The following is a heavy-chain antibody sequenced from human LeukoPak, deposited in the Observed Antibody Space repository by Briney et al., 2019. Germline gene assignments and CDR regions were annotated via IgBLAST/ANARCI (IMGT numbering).Heavy chain of an antibody. CDR1: GYTFTSYA. CDR3: ARDGSSSWYNYYGMDV. Sequence: ASVKVSRKASGYTFTSYAMHWVRQAPGQRLEWMGWINAGNGNTKYSQKFQGRVTITRDTSASTAYMELSSLRSEDTAVYYCARDGSSSWYNYYGMDVWGQGTTVTVSS. J-gene: IGHJ6*02. D-gene: IGHD6-13*01. CDR2: INAGNGNT. V-gene: IGHV1-3*01.